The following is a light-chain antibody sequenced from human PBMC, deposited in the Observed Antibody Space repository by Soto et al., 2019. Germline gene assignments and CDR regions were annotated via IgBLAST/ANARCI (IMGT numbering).Light chain of an antibody. J-gene: IGKJ4*01. CDR3: QQRSNWPPLT. CDR1: QSVGSY. CDR2: DAS. Sequence: EIVLTQSPATLSLSPGDRATLSCRASQSVGSYLAWYQQKPGQTPRLLIYDASNRATGIPARFSGSGSGTDFPLTISSLEPEDFGIYYCQQRSNWPPLTFGGGTKVEIK. V-gene: IGKV3-11*01.